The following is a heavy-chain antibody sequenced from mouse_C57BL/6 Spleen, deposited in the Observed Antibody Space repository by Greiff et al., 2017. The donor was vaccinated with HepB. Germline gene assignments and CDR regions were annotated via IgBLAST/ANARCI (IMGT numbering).Heavy chain of an antibody. CDR2: INPSTGGT. J-gene: IGHJ3*01. Sequence: EVQLQQSGPELVKPGASVKISCKASGYSFTGYYMNWVKQSPKKSLEWIGEINPSTGGTTYNQKFKAKATWAADKSSSTAYMQLKSQTSEDAAVYYCARPDYGSSPFAYWGQGTLVTVSA. CDR3: ARPDYGSSPFAY. D-gene: IGHD1-1*01. CDR1: GYSFTGYY. V-gene: IGHV1-42*01.